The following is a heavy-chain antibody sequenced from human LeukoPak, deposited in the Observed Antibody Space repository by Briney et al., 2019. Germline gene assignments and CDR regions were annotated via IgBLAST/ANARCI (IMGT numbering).Heavy chain of an antibody. CDR1: GGSISSGTYY. D-gene: IGHD5-24*01. CDR2: FYTSGST. CDR3: ARGRDGYNFLNRGEYYYFDY. J-gene: IGHJ4*02. Sequence: SETLSLTCTVSGGSISSGTYYWSWIRQPAGKGLEWIGRFYTSGSTNYNPSLKSRVTIPVDTSKNQFSLKLSSVTAADTAVYYCARGRDGYNFLNRGEYYYFDYWGQGTLVTVSS. V-gene: IGHV4-61*02.